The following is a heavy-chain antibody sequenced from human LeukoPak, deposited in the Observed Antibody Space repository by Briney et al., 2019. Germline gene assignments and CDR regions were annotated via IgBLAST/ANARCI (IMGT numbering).Heavy chain of an antibody. D-gene: IGHD2-21*02. J-gene: IGHJ1*01. V-gene: IGHV3-30*04. CDR3: SYCGGDCH. CDR1: GFTFSSYA. CDR2: ISYEGSNK. Sequence: SGGSLRLSCAASGFTFSSYAMHWVRQAPGKGLEWVAVISYEGSNKYYADSVKGRFTISRDNSKNTLYLQMNSLRAEDTAVYYASYCGGDCHWGQGTLVTVSS.